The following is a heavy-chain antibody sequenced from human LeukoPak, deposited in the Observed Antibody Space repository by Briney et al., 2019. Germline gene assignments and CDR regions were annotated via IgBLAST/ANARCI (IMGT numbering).Heavy chain of an antibody. CDR3: ASVGRQLVLVRDAFDI. CDR1: GGSISSGGYY. Sequence: SETLSLTCTVSGGSISSGGYYWSWIRQPPGKGLEWIGYIYHSGSTYYNPSLKSRVTISVDRSKNQFSLKLSSVTAADTAVYYCASVGRQLVLVRDAFDIWGQGTMVTVSS. CDR2: IYHSGST. J-gene: IGHJ3*02. D-gene: IGHD6-13*01. V-gene: IGHV4-30-2*01.